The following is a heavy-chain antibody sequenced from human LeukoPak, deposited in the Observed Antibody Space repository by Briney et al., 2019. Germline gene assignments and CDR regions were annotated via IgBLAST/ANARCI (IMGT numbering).Heavy chain of an antibody. Sequence: PSETLSLTCTVSGGSISSYYWSWIRQPPGKGLEWIGYIYYSGSTNYNPSLKSRVTISVDTSKNQFSLQLNSVTPEDTAVYYCARAYCRDTTCYGAYTWFDPWGQGTLVTVSS. CDR3: ARAYCRDTTCYGAYTWFDP. J-gene: IGHJ5*02. D-gene: IGHD2-15*01. V-gene: IGHV4-59*12. CDR2: IYYSGST. CDR1: GGSISSYY.